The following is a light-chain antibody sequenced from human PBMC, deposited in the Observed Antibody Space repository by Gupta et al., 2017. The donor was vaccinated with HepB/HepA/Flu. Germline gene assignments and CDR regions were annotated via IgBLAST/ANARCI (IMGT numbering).Light chain of an antibody. V-gene: IGKV1-6*01. Sequence: AIQMTQSPSSLSASVGDRVTITCRASQGIRNDLDWYQQKPGKAPNLLIYATSNLQSGVPSRFSGSGSGTDFTLTISSLQPEDFATYYCLQDYNYPWTFGQGTKVEIK. J-gene: IGKJ1*01. CDR3: LQDYNYPWT. CDR2: ATS. CDR1: QGIRND.